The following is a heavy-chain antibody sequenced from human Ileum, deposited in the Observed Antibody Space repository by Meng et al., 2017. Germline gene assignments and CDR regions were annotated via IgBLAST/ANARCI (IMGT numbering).Heavy chain of an antibody. Sequence: QVQLVQSGAEVKRPGSSVKDSCKTSGGTFNTYAISWVRQAPGQGLEWMGWINTNTGNPTYAQGFTGRFVFSLDTSVNTAHLQISTLTAEDTAVYYCATSGGGFDYWGQGALVTVSS. D-gene: IGHD1-26*01. CDR2: INTNTGNP. CDR1: GGTFNTYA. V-gene: IGHV7-4-1*02. J-gene: IGHJ4*02. CDR3: ATSGGGFDY.